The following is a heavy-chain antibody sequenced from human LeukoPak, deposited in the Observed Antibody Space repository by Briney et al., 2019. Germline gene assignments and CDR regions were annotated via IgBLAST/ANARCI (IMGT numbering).Heavy chain of an antibody. V-gene: IGHV1-46*01. CDR3: ARDYHGSGSLTTFDY. J-gene: IGHJ4*02. CDR2: INPRGGSA. CDR1: GYTFTSYD. Sequence: VASVKVSCKASGYTFTSYDINWVRQATGQGLEWMGIINPRGGSASSAQKFQGRVTLTRDTSTSTVYMDLSSLRSQDTAVYYCARDYHGSGSLTTFDYWGQGTLVTVSS. D-gene: IGHD3-10*01.